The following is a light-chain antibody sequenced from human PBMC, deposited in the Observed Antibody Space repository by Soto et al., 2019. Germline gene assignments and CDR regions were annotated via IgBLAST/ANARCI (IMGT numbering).Light chain of an antibody. Sequence: EVVLTQSPDTLSLSPGERATLSCRASQSISSTYLAWYQQKSGQSPRLLIYGASTRAAGIPDRFSGSGSGTDFTLTISRLEPEDFAVYYCQQFGNSLPWTFGQGTKVDIK. CDR1: QSISSTY. V-gene: IGKV3-20*01. CDR3: QQFGNSLPWT. CDR2: GAS. J-gene: IGKJ1*01.